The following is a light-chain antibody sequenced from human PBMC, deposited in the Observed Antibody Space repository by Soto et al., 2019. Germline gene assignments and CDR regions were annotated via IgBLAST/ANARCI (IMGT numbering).Light chain of an antibody. CDR3: SSYTSSSVGV. J-gene: IGLJ1*01. Sequence: QSALTQPASVSGSPGQSITISCTGTSSDVGGYNYVSWYQQHPGKAPKLMIYDASNRPSGVSNRFSGSKSGNTASLTISGLQDEDEADYYCSSYTSSSVGVFGTGTKLTVL. CDR1: SSDVGGYNY. V-gene: IGLV2-14*01. CDR2: DAS.